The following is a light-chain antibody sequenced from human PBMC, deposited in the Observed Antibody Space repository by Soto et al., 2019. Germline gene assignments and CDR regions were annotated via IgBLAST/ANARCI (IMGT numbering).Light chain of an antibody. Sequence: EIMMWLSLATLSVNQGERATLSCGASQSVSSNLAWYQQKPGQAPSLLIYGASTRATGTPARFSGSGSGTEFTLTISSLQSEDFAVYYCQPYNNWPLTFGGGSMA. CDR1: QSVSSN. CDR2: GAS. J-gene: IGKJ4*01. V-gene: IGKV3-15*01. CDR3: QPYNNWPLT.